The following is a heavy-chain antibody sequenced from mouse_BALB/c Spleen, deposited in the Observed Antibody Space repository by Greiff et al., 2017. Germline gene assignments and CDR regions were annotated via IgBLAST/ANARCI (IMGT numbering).Heavy chain of an antibody. Sequence: QVQLQQSGAELVKPGASVKLSCKASGYTFTDYWMHWVKQRPGQGLEWIGAIDTSDSYTSYNQKFKGKATLTVDESSSTAYMQLSSLTSEDSAVYYCARNYFDYWGQGTTRTVSS. CDR2: IDTSDSYT. CDR1: GYTFTDYW. J-gene: IGHJ2*01. CDR3: ARNYFDY. V-gene: IGHV1-69*02.